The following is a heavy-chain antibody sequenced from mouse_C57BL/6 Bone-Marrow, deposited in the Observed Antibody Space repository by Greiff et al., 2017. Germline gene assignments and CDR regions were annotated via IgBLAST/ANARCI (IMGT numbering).Heavy chain of an antibody. J-gene: IGHJ4*01. CDR1: GYTFTSYG. CDR2: IYPRSGNT. CDR3: ASDDGYFYAMDY. D-gene: IGHD2-3*01. V-gene: IGHV1-81*01. Sequence: VQLVESGAELARPGASVKLSCKASGYTFTSYGISWVKQRTGQGLEWIGEIYPRSGNTYYNEKFKGKATLTAAKSSSTAYMELRSLTSEDSAVYFCASDDGYFYAMDYWGQGTSVTVSS.